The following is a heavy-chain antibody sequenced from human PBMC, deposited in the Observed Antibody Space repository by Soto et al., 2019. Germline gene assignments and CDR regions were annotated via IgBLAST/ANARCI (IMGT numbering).Heavy chain of an antibody. J-gene: IGHJ4*02. D-gene: IGHD1-1*01. CDR3: ARVQNGAYAPDDY. CDR1: GFTFSSYS. Sequence: GGSLRLSCAASGFTFSSYSMNWVRQAPGKGLEWVSSISSSSSYIYYADSVKGRFTISRDNAKNSLYLQMNSLRAEDTAVYYCARVQNGAYAPDDYWGQGTLVTVSS. CDR2: ISSSSSYI. V-gene: IGHV3-21*01.